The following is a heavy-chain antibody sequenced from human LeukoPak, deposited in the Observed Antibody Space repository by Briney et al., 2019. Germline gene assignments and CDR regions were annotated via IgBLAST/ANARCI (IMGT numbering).Heavy chain of an antibody. V-gene: IGHV3-53*01. J-gene: IGHJ4*02. D-gene: IGHD3-10*01. CDR3: AKGEYYYGSGSLYYFDY. CDR1: GFTVSSNY. Sequence: GGSLRLSCAASGFTVSSNYMSWVRQAPGEGLEWVSVIYSGGSTYYADSVKGRFTISRDNSKNTLYLQMNSLRAEDTAVYYCAKGEYYYGSGSLYYFDYWGQGTLVTVSS. CDR2: IYSGGST.